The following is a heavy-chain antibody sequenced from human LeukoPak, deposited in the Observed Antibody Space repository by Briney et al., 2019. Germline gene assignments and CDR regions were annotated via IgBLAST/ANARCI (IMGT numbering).Heavy chain of an antibody. CDR3: ARGVSSGWYARRAYYFDY. CDR1: GYSISSGYY. Sequence: PSETLSLTCTVSGYSISSGYYWGWIRQPPGKGLEWIGSIYHSGSTNYNPSLKSRVTISVDTSKNQFSLKLSSVTAADTAVYYCARGVSSGWYARRAYYFDYWGQGTLVTVSS. CDR2: IYHSGST. V-gene: IGHV4-38-2*02. J-gene: IGHJ4*02. D-gene: IGHD6-19*01.